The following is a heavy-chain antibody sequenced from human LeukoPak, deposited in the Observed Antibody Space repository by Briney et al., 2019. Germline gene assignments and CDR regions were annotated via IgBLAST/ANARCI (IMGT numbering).Heavy chain of an antibody. CDR1: GGSISSYY. Sequence: SETLSLICTVSGGSISSYYWSWIRQPPGKGLEWIGYIYYSGSTNYNPSLKSRVTISVDTSKNQFSLKLSSVTAADTAVYYCARRTAMVGYAFDIWGQGTMVTVSS. CDR3: ARRTAMVGYAFDI. CDR2: IYYSGST. V-gene: IGHV4-59*08. D-gene: IGHD5-18*01. J-gene: IGHJ3*02.